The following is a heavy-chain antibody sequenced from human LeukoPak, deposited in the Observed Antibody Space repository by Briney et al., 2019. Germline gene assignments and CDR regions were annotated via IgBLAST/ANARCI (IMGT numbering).Heavy chain of an antibody. D-gene: IGHD1-26*01. J-gene: IGHJ3*02. CDR2: IYYSGSA. CDR3: ARDPGITGALPLNAFDI. V-gene: IGHV4-59*12. Sequence: SETLSLTCSVSGGSISSFYWSWIRQPPGKGLEWIGSIYYSGSANYNPALKSRVIISVDTSKNQFSLKLTSVTAADTAVYYCARDPGITGALPLNAFDIWGQGTMVAVSS. CDR1: GGSISSFY.